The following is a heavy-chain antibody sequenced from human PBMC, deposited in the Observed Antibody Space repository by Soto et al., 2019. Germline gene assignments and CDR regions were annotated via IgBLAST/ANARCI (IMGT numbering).Heavy chain of an antibody. CDR2: ISSGSTTI. CDR3: ARVRRNDASDYYGMDV. V-gene: IGHV3-48*02. Sequence: GGSLRLSCAASGFSFSTSTMNWVRQAPGKGLEWVSYISSGSTTIYYADSVKGRFTISRDNGKNSLYLQMNSLRDEDTAVYYCARVRRNDASDYYGMDVWGQGTTVTVS. D-gene: IGHD1-1*01. CDR1: GFSFSTST. J-gene: IGHJ6*02.